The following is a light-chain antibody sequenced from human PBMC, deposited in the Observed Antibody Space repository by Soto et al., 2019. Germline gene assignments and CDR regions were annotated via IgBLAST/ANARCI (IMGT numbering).Light chain of an antibody. CDR3: SSYTISGTYV. V-gene: IGLV2-14*01. Sequence: QSVLTQPASVSGSPGQSITISCTGTSSDVGAYNYVSWFQQHPGKAPKLMIYEVSNRPSGVSNRFSGSRSVNTASLTISGLQPEDEADYYCSSYTISGTYVFGTGTKVTAL. J-gene: IGLJ1*01. CDR2: EVS. CDR1: SSDVGAYNY.